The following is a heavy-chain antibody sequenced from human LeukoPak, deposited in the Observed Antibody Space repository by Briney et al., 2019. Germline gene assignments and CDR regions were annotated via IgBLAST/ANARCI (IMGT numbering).Heavy chain of an antibody. V-gene: IGHV3-33*01. Sequence: TGSSLRLSCAASGFTFSIYGFHWVRQAPGKGLEWVAVIWYDGSSTYYADSVQGRFTISRDNSKDTLYLQMNTLGAEDTAIYYWSSDDGSVRFSSHLDHWGQGSLVIVSS. CDR2: IWYDGSST. J-gene: IGHJ4*02. CDR1: GFTFSIYG. D-gene: IGHD3-10*01. CDR3: SSDDGSVRFSSHLDH.